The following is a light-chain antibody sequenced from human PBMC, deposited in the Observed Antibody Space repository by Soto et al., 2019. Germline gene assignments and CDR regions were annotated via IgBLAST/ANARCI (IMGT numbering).Light chain of an antibody. J-gene: IGLJ1*01. CDR3: SSFTSSMTNV. CDR1: SSDVGGYNS. Sequence: QSALTQPASVSGSPGQSITISCTGTSSDVGGYNSVSWYQQHPGKAPKLILYDVTDRSSGVSYRFSGSKSGNTASLTISGLQAADEADYFCSSFTSSMTNVFGSGTKLTV. CDR2: DVT. V-gene: IGLV2-14*01.